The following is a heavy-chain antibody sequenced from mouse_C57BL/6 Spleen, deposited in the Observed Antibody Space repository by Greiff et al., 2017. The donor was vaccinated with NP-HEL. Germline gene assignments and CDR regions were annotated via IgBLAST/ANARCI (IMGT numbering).Heavy chain of an antibody. Sequence: QVQLKQPGAELVRPGSSVKLSCKASGYTFTSYWMDWVKQRPGQGLEWIGNIYPSDSETHYNQKFKDKATLTVDKSSSTAYMQLSSLTSEDSAVYYCARSMVTTGGRFAYWAQGTLVTVSA. CDR2: IYPSDSET. CDR3: ARSMVTTGGRFAY. CDR1: GYTFTSYW. J-gene: IGHJ3*01. V-gene: IGHV1-61*01. D-gene: IGHD2-2*01.